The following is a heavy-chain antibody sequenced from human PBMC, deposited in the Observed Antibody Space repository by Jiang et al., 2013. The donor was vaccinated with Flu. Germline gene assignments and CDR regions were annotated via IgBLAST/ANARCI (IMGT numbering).Heavy chain of an antibody. Sequence: YGPGLVKPSQTPSLTCTVSGGSISSGSYYWSWIRQPAGKGLEWIGRIYTSGSTNYNPSLKSRVTISVDTSKNQFSLKLSSVTAADTAVYYCARGEYSYVFDYWGQGTLVTVSS. CDR3: ARGEYSYVFDY. CDR1: GGSISSGSYY. D-gene: IGHD5-18*01. J-gene: IGHJ4*02. CDR2: IYTSGST. V-gene: IGHV4-61*02.